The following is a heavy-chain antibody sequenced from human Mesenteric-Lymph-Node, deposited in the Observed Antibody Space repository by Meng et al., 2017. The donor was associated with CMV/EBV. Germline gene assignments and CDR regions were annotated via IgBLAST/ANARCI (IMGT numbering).Heavy chain of an antibody. Sequence: GESLKISCAASGFTFSSYSMNWVRQAPGKGLEWVSYISSSSSTIYYADSVKGRFTISRDNSKNTLSLQMNSLRVEDTAVYYCAKALSTSSRFFFASWGQGTLVTVSS. V-gene: IGHV3-48*01. CDR3: AKALSTSSRFFFAS. CDR2: ISSSSSTI. J-gene: IGHJ4*02. D-gene: IGHD3-3*01. CDR1: GFTFSSYS.